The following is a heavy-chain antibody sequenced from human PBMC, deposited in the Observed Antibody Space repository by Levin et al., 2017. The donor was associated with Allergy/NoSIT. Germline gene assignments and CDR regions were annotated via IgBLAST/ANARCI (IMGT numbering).Heavy chain of an antibody. V-gene: IGHV4-59*01. CDR3: ARKWDSHRISRDAFDI. Sequence: PSETLSLTCTVSGGSISSYYWNWIRQPPGKGLEWIGYIYNSGSTNYNPSLKSRVTISVDTSKNQFSLKLSSVTAADTAVDYCARKWDSHRISRDAFDIWGQGTMVTVSS. CDR1: GGSISSYY. D-gene: IGHD1-14*01. CDR2: IYNSGST. J-gene: IGHJ3*02.